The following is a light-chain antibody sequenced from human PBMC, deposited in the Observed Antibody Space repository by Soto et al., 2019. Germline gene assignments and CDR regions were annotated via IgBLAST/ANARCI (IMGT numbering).Light chain of an antibody. V-gene: IGLV1-47*01. J-gene: IGLJ1*01. Sequence: QAVVTQPPSASGTPGQRVTISCSGSSSNIGSNYVYWYQQLPGTAPKLLIYRNNQRPSGVPDRFSGSKSGTSASLAISGLRSEDEADYYCAAWDDSLSGFYVFGTGTKPTVL. CDR3: AAWDDSLSGFYV. CDR1: SSNIGSNY. CDR2: RNN.